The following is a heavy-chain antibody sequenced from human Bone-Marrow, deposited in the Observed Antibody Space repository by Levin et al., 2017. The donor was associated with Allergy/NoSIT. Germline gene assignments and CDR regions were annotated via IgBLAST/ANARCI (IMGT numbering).Heavy chain of an antibody. V-gene: IGHV3-53*01. CDR2: IYSGGGT. CDR1: GFIVGATY. J-gene: IGHJ6*02. Sequence: GESLKISCAASGFIVGATYMSWVRQAPGKALEWVSVIYSGGGTVYADPVKGRFTIPRDNSKNTLYLQMNSLRVEDTAVYYCARVGISGDSSSWYGMDVWGQGTTVTVSS. D-gene: IGHD6-13*01. CDR3: ARVGISGDSSSWYGMDV.